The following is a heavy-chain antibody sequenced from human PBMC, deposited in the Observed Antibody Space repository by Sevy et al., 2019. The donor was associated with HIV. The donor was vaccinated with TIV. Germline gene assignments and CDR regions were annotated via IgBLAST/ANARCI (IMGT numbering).Heavy chain of an antibody. CDR1: GYTFTGYY. V-gene: IGHV1-2*06. Sequence: ASVKVSCKASGYTFTGYYMHWVRQAPGQGLEWMGRINPNSGGTNYAQKFQDRVTMTRDTSISTVYMELSRLRSDDTAVYYCASDPWVVRGVIVAPFDYWGQGTLVTVSS. J-gene: IGHJ4*02. CDR3: ASDPWVVRGVIVAPFDY. D-gene: IGHD3-10*01. CDR2: INPNSGGT.